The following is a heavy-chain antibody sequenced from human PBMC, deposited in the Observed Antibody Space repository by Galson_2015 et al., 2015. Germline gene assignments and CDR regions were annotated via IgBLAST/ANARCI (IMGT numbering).Heavy chain of an antibody. CDR1: GFTFSSYG. J-gene: IGHJ3*01. D-gene: IGHD3-22*01. V-gene: IGHV3-30*18. Sequence: SLRLSCAASGFTFSSYGMHWVRQAPGKGLEWVAVISYDGSNKYYADSVKGRFTISRDNSKNTLYLQMNSLRAEDTAVYYCAKGFPKRGNYDSSGTPPFDVWGQGTMVTVSS. CDR2: ISYDGSNK. CDR3: AKGFPKRGNYDSSGTPPFDV.